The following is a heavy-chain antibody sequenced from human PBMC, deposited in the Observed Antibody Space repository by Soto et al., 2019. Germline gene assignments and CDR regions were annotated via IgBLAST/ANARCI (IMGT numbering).Heavy chain of an antibody. CDR2: IYHSGGT. CDR1: GGSISSSNW. V-gene: IGHV4-4*02. J-gene: IGHJ4*02. CDR3: ARGGQGIAARTKY. D-gene: IGHD6-6*01. Sequence: QVQLQESRPGLVKHSGTLSLTCAVSGGSISSSNWWSWVRQPPGKGREWIGEIYHSGGTNYNPSLKVRVIIPVAKCKYQFFLQLGSVPIADRVVYSCARGGQGIAARTKYWGQGTIVTFPS.